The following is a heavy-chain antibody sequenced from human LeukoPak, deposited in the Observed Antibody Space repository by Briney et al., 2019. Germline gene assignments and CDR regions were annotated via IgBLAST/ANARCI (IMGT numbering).Heavy chain of an antibody. Sequence: GGSLRLSCAASGFSLSAYYMSWIRQAPGKGLEWVSYISNSGGTIYHAVSVKGRFTISRDNAKNSLYLQMNSLRAEDTAVYYCARDPYTSGSDYWGQGTLVTVSS. CDR2: ISNSGGTI. CDR3: ARDPYTSGSDY. J-gene: IGHJ4*02. V-gene: IGHV3-11*01. CDR1: GFSLSAYY. D-gene: IGHD6-19*01.